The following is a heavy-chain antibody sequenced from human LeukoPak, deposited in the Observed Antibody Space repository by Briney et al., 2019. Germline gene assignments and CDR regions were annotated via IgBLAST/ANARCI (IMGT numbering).Heavy chain of an antibody. CDR2: IYHSGST. D-gene: IGHD6-13*01. J-gene: IGHJ5*02. V-gene: IGHV4-4*02. CDR3: ASEGTYSSPPRRGYWFDP. CDR1: GGSISSSNW. Sequence: SETLSLTCAVSGGSISSSNWWSWVRQPPGKGLEWIGEIYHSGSTNYNPSLKSRVTISVDKSKSQFSLKLSSVTAADTAVYYCASEGTYSSPPRRGYWFDPWGQGTLVTVSS.